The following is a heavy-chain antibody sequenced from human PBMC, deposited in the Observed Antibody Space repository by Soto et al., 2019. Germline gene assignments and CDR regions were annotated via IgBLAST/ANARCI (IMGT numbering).Heavy chain of an antibody. CDR3: ARAKQWLVQRPYYYGMDV. J-gene: IGHJ6*02. CDR2: INAGNGNT. D-gene: IGHD6-19*01. V-gene: IGHV1-3*01. Sequence: QVQLVQSGAEVKKPGASVKVSCKASGYTFTSYAMHWVRQAPGQRLEWMGWINAGNGNTKYSQKFQGRVTITRDTSASTAYMELSSLRSEDTAVYYCARAKQWLVQRPYYYGMDVWGQGTTVTVSS. CDR1: GYTFTSYA.